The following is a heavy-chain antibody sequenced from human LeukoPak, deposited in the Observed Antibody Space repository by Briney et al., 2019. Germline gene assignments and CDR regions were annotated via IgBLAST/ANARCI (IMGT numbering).Heavy chain of an antibody. CDR1: GFTFSTFA. CDR3: SKGGSSWSRWDY. J-gene: IGHJ4*02. Sequence: GGSLRLSCAASGFTFSTFAMSWVRQAPGKGLEWVSTISSSGSGTYYTDSVKGRFTISRDNSNNALYLQMNSPRAEDTAVYFCSKGGSSWSRWDYWGQGTLVTVSS. D-gene: IGHD6-13*01. CDR2: ISSSGSGT. V-gene: IGHV3-23*01.